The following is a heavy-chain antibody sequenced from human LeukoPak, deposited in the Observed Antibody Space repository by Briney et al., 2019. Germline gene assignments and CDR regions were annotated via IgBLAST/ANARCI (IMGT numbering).Heavy chain of an antibody. CDR3: GREPYYISGYGVDV. V-gene: IGHV3-15*01. D-gene: IGHD3-10*01. CDR1: GFTLSNAW. CDR2: IKSKTDGGTT. J-gene: IGHJ6*02. Sequence: PGGSLRLSCAASGFTLSNAWMSWVRQAPGKGLEWVGRIKSKTDGGTTDYAAPVKGRFTISRDDSKNTLYLQMNSLRPEDTATYYCGREPYYISGYGVDVWGQGTTVTVSS.